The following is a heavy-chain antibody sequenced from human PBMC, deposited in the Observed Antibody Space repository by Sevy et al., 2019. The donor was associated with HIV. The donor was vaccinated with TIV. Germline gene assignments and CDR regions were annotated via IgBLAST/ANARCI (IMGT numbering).Heavy chain of an antibody. Sequence: GGSLRLSCAASGFTFSDYYMSWIRQAPGKGLEWVSYISSSGCTIYYAVSVKGRFTISRDNAKNSVYLQMNSLRAEDTAVYYCARARTRGVFDYWGQGTLVTVSS. J-gene: IGHJ4*02. CDR2: ISSSGCTI. D-gene: IGHD4-17*01. CDR3: ARARTRGVFDY. V-gene: IGHV3-11*01. CDR1: GFTFSDYY.